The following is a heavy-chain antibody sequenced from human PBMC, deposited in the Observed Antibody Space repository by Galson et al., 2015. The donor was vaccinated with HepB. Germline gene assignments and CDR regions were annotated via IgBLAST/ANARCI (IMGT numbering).Heavy chain of an antibody. Sequence: SVKVSCKASGYTFTDYYIQWVRQAPGQGLEWMGWITPKRGDTNYAQTFKGRVTMTRDTSISTAYLEVSGLRSDDTAMYFCARDDGYNSGLGYWGQGTLVTVSS. CDR2: ITPKRGDT. CDR1: GYTFTDYY. V-gene: IGHV1-2*02. D-gene: IGHD6-19*01. CDR3: ARDDGYNSGLGY. J-gene: IGHJ4*02.